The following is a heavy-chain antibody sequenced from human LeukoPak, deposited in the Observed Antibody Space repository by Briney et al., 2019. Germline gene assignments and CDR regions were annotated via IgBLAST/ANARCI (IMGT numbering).Heavy chain of an antibody. J-gene: IGHJ4*02. CDR3: ARGGIAARFAY. Sequence: GGSLRLSCAASGFTFSSYEMNWVRQAPGKGLEWVSYISSGSSSIFYADSVKGRFTISRDNAKNSLYLQMNSLRVEDMAVYYCARGGIAARFAYWGQGTLVTVSS. V-gene: IGHV3-48*03. CDR2: ISSGSSSI. D-gene: IGHD6-6*01. CDR1: GFTFSSYE.